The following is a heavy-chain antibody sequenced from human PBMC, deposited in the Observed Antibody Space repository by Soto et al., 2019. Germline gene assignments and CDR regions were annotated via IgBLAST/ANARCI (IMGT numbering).Heavy chain of an antibody. CDR1: GGSISSGDYY. CDR2: IYYSGST. CDR3: ARVPLYGDYDY. Sequence: PSETLSLTCTVSGGSISSGDYYWSWIRQPPGKGLEWIGYIYYSGSTYYNPSLKSRVTISVDTSKNQFSLKLSSVTAADTAVYYCARVPLYGDYDYWGQGTLVTVSS. V-gene: IGHV4-30-4*01. D-gene: IGHD4-17*01. J-gene: IGHJ4*02.